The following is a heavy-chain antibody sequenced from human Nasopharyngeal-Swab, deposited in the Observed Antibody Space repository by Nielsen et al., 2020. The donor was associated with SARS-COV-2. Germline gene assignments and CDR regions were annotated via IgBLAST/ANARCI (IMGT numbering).Heavy chain of an antibody. D-gene: IGHD2-2*02. Sequence: ASVKVSCKASGYTFTGFYVHWVRQAPGQGLECLGRINPSNGVTIYAQKFQGRVTITRDTSNSTVDMELSRLRSDDTAVYYCVRGTIVIVPGSIYYNMDLWGQGTAVTV. V-gene: IGHV1-2*06. CDR3: VRGTIVIVPGSIYYNMDL. CDR2: INPSNGVT. CDR1: GYTFTGFY. J-gene: IGHJ6*02.